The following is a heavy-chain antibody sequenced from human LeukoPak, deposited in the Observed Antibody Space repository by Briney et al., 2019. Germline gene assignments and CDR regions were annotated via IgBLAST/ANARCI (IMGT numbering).Heavy chain of an antibody. D-gene: IGHD5-12*01. CDR3: ARGHGGYSGYMLDY. CDR2: IWYDGSNK. Sequence: TGGSLRLSCAASGFTFSSYGMHWVRQAPGKGLEWVAVIWYDGSNKYYADSVKGRFTISRDNSKNTLYLQMNSLRAEDTAVYYCARGHGGYSGYMLDYWGQGTLVTVSS. CDR1: GFTFSSYG. J-gene: IGHJ4*02. V-gene: IGHV3-33*01.